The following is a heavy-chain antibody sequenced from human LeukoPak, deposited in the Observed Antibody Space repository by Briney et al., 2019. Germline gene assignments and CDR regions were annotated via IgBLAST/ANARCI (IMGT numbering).Heavy chain of an antibody. CDR2: IYYSGST. J-gene: IGHJ3*02. CDR3: ARDLRSEGAFDI. CDR1: GGSISSYY. Sequence: SETLSLTCTVSGGSISSYYWSWIRQPPGKGLEWIGYIYYSGSTNYNPSLKSRVTISVDTSKNQFSLKLSSVTAADTAVYHCARDLRSEGAFDIWGQGTMVTVSS. V-gene: IGHV4-59*01. D-gene: IGHD3-3*01.